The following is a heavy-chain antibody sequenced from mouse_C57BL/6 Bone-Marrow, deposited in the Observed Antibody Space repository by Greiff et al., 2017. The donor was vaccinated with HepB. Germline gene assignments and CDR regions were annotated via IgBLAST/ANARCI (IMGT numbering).Heavy chain of an antibody. Sequence: QVQLQQPGAELVMPGASVKLSCKASGYTFTSYWMHWVKQRPGQGLEWIGEIDPSDSYTNYNQKFKGKSTLTVDKSSSTTYMQLSSLTSEDSAVYYCARGRLGREDFDVWGTGTTVTVSS. D-gene: IGHD4-1*01. J-gene: IGHJ1*03. CDR2: IDPSDSYT. V-gene: IGHV1-69*01. CDR3: ARGRLGREDFDV. CDR1: GYTFTSYW.